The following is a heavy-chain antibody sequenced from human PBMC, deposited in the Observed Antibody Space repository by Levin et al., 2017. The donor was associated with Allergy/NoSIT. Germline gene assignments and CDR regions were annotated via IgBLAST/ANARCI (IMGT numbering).Heavy chain of an antibody. CDR1: GGSISSSSYY. D-gene: IGHD3-22*01. V-gene: IGHV4-39*01. J-gene: IGHJ4*02. CDR2: IYYSGST. CDR3: ARRAVRYDSSGYYYYFDY. Sequence: PSETLSLTCTVSGGSISSSSYYWGWIRQPPGKGLEWIGSIYYSGSTYYNPSLKSRVTISVDTSKNQFSLKLSSVTAADTAVYYCARRAVRYDSSGYYYYFDYWGQGTLVTVSS.